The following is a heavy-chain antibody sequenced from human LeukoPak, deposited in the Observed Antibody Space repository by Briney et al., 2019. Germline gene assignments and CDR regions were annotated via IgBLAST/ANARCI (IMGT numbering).Heavy chain of an antibody. CDR2: ISSSSTI. Sequence: GGSLRLSCAASGFTFSSYSMNWVRQAPGKGLEWVSYISSSSTIYCADSVKGRFTISRDNAKNSLYLQMNSLRAEDTAVYYCAKDRPVAGLGRNDYWGQGTLVTVSS. J-gene: IGHJ4*02. CDR3: AKDRPVAGLGRNDY. D-gene: IGHD6-19*01. CDR1: GFTFSSYS. V-gene: IGHV3-48*01.